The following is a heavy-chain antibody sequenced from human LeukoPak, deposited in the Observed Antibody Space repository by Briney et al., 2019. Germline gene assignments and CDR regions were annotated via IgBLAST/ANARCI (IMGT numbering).Heavy chain of an antibody. D-gene: IGHD6-13*01. J-gene: IGHJ5*02. CDR3: ARLALDSSSWYSNWFDP. CDR2: IYPGDSDT. Sequence: GESLKISCKGSGYSFTSYWIGWVRQMPGKGLEWMGIIYPGDSDTSYSPSFQGQVTISADQSSSTAYLQWSSLKASDTAMYYCARLALDSSSWYSNWFDPWGQGTLVTVSS. V-gene: IGHV5-51*01. CDR1: GYSFTSYW.